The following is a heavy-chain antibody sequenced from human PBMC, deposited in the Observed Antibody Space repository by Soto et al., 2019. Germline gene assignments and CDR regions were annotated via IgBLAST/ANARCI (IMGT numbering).Heavy chain of an antibody. CDR2: IYHSGNT. CDR1: GGSISSGGYS. J-gene: IGHJ5*02. Sequence: NPSETLSLTCAVSGGSISSGGYSWSWVRRPPGKGLEWIGYIYHSGNTYYDPSLKSRVTISVGRSKNQFSLKLSSVTAADTAVYYCARCCYYDSSGYYYPNWFDPWGQGTLVTVSS. D-gene: IGHD3-22*01. V-gene: IGHV4-30-2*01. CDR3: ARCCYYDSSGYYYPNWFDP.